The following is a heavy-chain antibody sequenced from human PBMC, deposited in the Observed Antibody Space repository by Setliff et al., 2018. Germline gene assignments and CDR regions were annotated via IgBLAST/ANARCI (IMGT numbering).Heavy chain of an antibody. CDR1: GFTVSSNY. V-gene: IGHV3-53*01. J-gene: IGHJ6*02. D-gene: IGHD3-3*01. CDR2: IYSGGST. CDR3: ARYGQGVWSGYSLYYYYGMDV. Sequence: PGGSLRLSCAASGFTVSSNYMSWVRQAPGKGLEWVSVIYSGGSTYYADSVKGRFTISRDNSKNTLYLQMNSLRAEDTAVYYCARYGQGVWSGYSLYYYYGMDVWGQGTTVTVSS.